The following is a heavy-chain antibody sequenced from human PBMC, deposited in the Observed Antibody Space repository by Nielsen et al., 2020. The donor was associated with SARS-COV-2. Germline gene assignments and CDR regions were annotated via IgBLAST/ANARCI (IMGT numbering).Heavy chain of an antibody. CDR2: IHPSGNT. J-gene: IGHJ4*02. D-gene: IGHD6-13*01. Sequence: SETLSLTCTVSGGSIRSSTYYWGWIRQPPGMGLEWIGEIHPSGNTNYNPSLESRVTMSLDTSKNQFSLKLSSVTAADTAVYYCAKGTDSRKQGYWGQGTLVTVSA. V-gene: IGHV4-39*07. CDR1: GGSIRSSTYY. CDR3: AKGTDSRKQGY.